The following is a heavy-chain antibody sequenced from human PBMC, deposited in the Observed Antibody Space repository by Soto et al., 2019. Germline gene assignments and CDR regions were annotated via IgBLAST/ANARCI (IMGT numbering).Heavy chain of an antibody. Sequence: GSLRLSCAASGLTFSDRYMDWIRQAPGKGLEWVADINSDGTTTHYADSVKGRFTISRDNAKKSVYLQMISLRVDDTAVYYCSRDAWGGPSGQGTMVTV. J-gene: IGHJ5*02. D-gene: IGHD3-10*01. V-gene: IGHV3-11*01. CDR2: INSDGTTT. CDR1: GLTFSDRY. CDR3: SRDAWGGP.